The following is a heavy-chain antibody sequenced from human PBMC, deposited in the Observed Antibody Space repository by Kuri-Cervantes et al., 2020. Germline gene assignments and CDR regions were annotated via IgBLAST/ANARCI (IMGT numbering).Heavy chain of an antibody. CDR3: ARVIVDTAMIITPDAFDI. Sequence: GESLKISCAASGFTVSSNYMSWVRQAPGKGLEWVSVIYSGGSTYYADSVKGRFTIPRDNSKNTLYLQMNSLRAEDTAVYYCARVIVDTAMIITPDAFDIWGQGTMVTVSS. CDR1: GFTVSSNY. J-gene: IGHJ3*02. V-gene: IGHV3-53*01. D-gene: IGHD5-18*01. CDR2: IYSGGST.